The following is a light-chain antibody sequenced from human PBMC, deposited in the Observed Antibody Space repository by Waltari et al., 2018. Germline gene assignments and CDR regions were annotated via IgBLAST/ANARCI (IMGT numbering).Light chain of an antibody. Sequence: EVVFTQSPGTLSLSPGERATLACRASQSVGTSLAWYQKKPGQAPRLLIYGASRRATGIPDRFSGSGSGTDFSLTISRLEPEDFAVYYCQHYVRLPATFGQGTKVEV. CDR3: QHYVRLPAT. J-gene: IGKJ1*01. CDR2: GAS. V-gene: IGKV3-20*01. CDR1: QSVGTS.